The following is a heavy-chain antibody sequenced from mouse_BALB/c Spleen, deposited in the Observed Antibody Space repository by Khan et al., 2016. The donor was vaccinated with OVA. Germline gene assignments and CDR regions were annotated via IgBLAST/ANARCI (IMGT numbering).Heavy chain of an antibody. CDR1: GFSLVSYG. CDR2: IWGDGTT. J-gene: IGHJ3*01. CDR3: SIIYYGLAWFTY. D-gene: IGHD1-2*01. V-gene: IGHV2-3*01. Sequence: VQLQESGPGLVAPSQSLSITCTVSGFSLVSYGVSWVRQPPGKGLEWLGVIWGDGTTNYHSVLKSRLSISKDNSESKAIFIPISLQTDDKATYYCSIIYYGLAWFTYWGQGTLVTVSA.